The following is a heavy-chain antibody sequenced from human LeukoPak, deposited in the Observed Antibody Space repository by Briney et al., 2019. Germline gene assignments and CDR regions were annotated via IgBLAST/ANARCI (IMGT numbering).Heavy chain of an antibody. V-gene: IGHV3-21*01. J-gene: IGHJ4*02. D-gene: IGHD6-19*01. CDR1: GFTFSNYN. Sequence: GGSLRLSCAASGFTFSNYNMNWVRRAPGKGLEWVSSISSSSSYIYYADSVKGRFTISRDNAKDSLYLQMNSLRAEDTAVYYCAGDSVAGTFAYWGQGTLVTVSS. CDR2: ISSSSSYI. CDR3: AGDSVAGTFAY.